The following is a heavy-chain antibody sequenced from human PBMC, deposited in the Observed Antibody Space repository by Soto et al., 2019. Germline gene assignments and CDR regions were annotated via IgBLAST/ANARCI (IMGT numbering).Heavy chain of an antibody. V-gene: IGHV1-3*01. J-gene: IGHJ5*02. CDR1: ENTFSTYL. Sequence: SVKVSCKASENTFSTYLVHWVRQVHGQGLEWMGWHNGYNGQTEYSQKFQGRVTITRDTSAKTAYLELRSLTSEDTAVYYCAGPHDRAGLGTWGQGTLVTVSS. CDR2: HNGYNGQT. CDR3: AGPHDRAGLGT. D-gene: IGHD1-1*01.